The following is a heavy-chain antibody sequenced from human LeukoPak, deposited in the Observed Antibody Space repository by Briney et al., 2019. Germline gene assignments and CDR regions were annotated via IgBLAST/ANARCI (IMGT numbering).Heavy chain of an antibody. Sequence: PSETLSLTCSVSGGSISSYYGSWIRQPPGRGLEWIGYIYESGSTNYNPSLKSRVTMSMDTSKNQFSLKLNSVTATDTAVYYCARKVWSTLPPYWYFDLWGRGTLVTVSS. J-gene: IGHJ2*01. V-gene: IGHV4-59*08. D-gene: IGHD5/OR15-5a*01. CDR1: GGSISSYY. CDR3: ARKVWSTLPPYWYFDL. CDR2: IYESGST.